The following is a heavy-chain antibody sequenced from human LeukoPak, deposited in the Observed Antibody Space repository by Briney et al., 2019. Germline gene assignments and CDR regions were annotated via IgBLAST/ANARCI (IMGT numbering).Heavy chain of an antibody. J-gene: IGHJ4*02. D-gene: IGHD3-22*01. V-gene: IGHV4-31*03. CDR1: GASFNSDDQY. CDR2: IHPSGML. Sequence: SETLSLTCTVSGASFNSDDQYWNWIRQSPGKGLEWIGSIHPSGMLYNNPSLESRVTMSRDTSKNQFSLNSVTAADTAVYLCSRGLDSRKLGYWGQGILVTVSS. CDR3: SRGLDSRKLGY.